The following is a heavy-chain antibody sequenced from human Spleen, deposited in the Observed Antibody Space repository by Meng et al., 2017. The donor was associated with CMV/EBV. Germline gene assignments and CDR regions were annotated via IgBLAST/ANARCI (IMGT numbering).Heavy chain of an antibody. J-gene: IGHJ6*02. CDR1: GFNFANYA. D-gene: IGHD3-22*01. CDR3: AKRGDSSGTYAMDV. V-gene: IGHV3-30*02. Sequence: GGSLRLSCAASGFNFANYAMTWVRQAPGKGLEWVANIRFDGTNKYHADSVKGRFTISRDNSKNTLYLQMNSLRAEDTAVYYCAKRGDSSGTYAMDVWGQGTTVTVSS. CDR2: IRFDGTNK.